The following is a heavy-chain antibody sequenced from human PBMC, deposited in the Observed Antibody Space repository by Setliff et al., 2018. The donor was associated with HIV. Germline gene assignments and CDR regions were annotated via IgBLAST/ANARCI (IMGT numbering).Heavy chain of an antibody. CDR1: GYSFTKYV. CDR3: ARKDGVGYCDSNSCYGIGPIDF. V-gene: IGHV1-2*02. D-gene: IGHD2-2*01. CDR2: INPYNGAT. J-gene: IGHJ4*02. Sequence: GASVKVSCKASGYSFTKYVMHWVRQAPGQRLEWMGWINPYNGATKSAHKFQGRVTITRDTSIYTVYMELTGLTSDDTAVYYCARKDGVGYCDSNSCYGIGPIDFWGQGSLVTVSS.